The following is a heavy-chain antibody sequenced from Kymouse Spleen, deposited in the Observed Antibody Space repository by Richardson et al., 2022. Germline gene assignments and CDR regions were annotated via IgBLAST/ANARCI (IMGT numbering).Heavy chain of an antibody. CDR1: GGSFSGYY. D-gene: IGHD6-19*01. Sequence: QVQLQQWGAGLLKPSETLSLTCAVYGGSFSGYYWSWIRQPPGKGLEWIGEINHSGSTNYNPSLKSRVTISVDTSKNQFSLKLSSVTAADTAVYYCARGIAVAAWFDPWGQGTLVTVSS. CDR2: INHSGST. V-gene: IGHV4-34*01. CDR3: ARGIAVAAWFDP. J-gene: IGHJ5*02.